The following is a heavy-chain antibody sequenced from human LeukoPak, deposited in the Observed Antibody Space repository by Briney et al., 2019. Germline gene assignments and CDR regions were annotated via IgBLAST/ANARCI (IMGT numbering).Heavy chain of an antibody. CDR2: MNYGGST. CDR1: GGSISNNDYF. D-gene: IGHD2-2*01. Sequence: PSETLSLTCTVSGGSISNNDYFWGWIRQPRGKGLEWIGSMNYGGSTHDNPSLKSRVTISVDTSKNQVSLKLSSVTAADTAVYYCARRVPGRSGNWFDPWGQGTLVTVSS. CDR3: ARRVPGRSGNWFDP. J-gene: IGHJ5*02. V-gene: IGHV4-39*01.